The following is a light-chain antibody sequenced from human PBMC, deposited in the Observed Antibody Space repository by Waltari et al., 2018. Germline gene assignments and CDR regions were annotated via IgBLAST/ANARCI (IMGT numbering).Light chain of an antibody. V-gene: IGLV1-47*01. J-gene: IGLJ3*02. CDR1: SPNIGSNY. CDR2: RDN. CDR3: ASWDDSLSGLWV. Sequence: QSVLTQPPSASGTPGQRVTISCSGSSPNIGSNYVTWYQQLPGTAPKLLIYRDNQRPSGVPDRVSGSKSGTSASLAISGLRSEDEADYHCASWDDSLSGLWVFGGGTKLTVL.